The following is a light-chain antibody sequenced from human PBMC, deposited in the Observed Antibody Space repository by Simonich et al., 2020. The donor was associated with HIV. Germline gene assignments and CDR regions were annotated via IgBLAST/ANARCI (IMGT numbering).Light chain of an antibody. CDR1: QSVSSP. CDR3: QQYNNWPRT. Sequence: EIVMTQSPATLSVSPGERATLSCRASQSVSSPLAWYQQKPGQAPRLLIHGASTRATGIPARFSGSGSGTEFTLTISSLQSEDFAVYYCQQYNNWPRTFGQGTKVEIK. CDR2: GAS. J-gene: IGKJ1*01. V-gene: IGKV3-15*01.